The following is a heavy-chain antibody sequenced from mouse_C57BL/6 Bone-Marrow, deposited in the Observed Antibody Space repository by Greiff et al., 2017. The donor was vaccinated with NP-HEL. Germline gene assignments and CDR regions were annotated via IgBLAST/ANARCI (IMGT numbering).Heavy chain of an antibody. CDR1: GFTFSDFY. J-gene: IGHJ2*01. Sequence: EVHLVESGGGLVQSGRSLRLSCATSGFTFSDFYMEWVRHAPGKGLEWIAASRNKANDYTTEYSASVKGRFIVSRDTSQSILYLQMNALRAEDTAIYYCARDPDGYYYYFDYWGQGTTLTVSS. CDR2: SRNKANDYTT. V-gene: IGHV7-1*01. CDR3: ARDPDGYYYYFDY. D-gene: IGHD2-3*01.